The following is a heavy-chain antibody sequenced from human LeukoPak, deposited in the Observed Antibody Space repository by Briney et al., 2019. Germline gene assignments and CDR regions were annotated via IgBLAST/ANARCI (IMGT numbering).Heavy chain of an antibody. CDR1: GFTRSSYW. J-gene: IGHJ4*02. D-gene: IGHD1-7*01. CDR2: IKQDGSEK. V-gene: IGHV3-7*01. Sequence: AGGSLRRSCAASGFTRSSYWMSWVRQAPGKGLEWVANIKQDGSEKYYVDSVKGRFTISRDNAKNSLYLQMNSLRAEDTAVYYCAELEWPRGYWGQGTLVTVSS. CDR3: AELEWPRGY.